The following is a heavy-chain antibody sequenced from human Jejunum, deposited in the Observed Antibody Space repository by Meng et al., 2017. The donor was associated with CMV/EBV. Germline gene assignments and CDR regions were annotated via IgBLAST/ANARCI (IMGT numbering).Heavy chain of an antibody. J-gene: IGHJ5*02. Sequence: GGAVVRPGGSLRLSCAASGFPFTDYARTWVRQAPGKGLEWVSVSSGRGGGTYYADAVKGRFTIYRDNPKNTLYLQMNSLRAEDTAVYYCAKVADIVMAPYDAWGQGTLVTVSS. V-gene: IGHV3-23*01. CDR2: SSGRGGGT. CDR1: GFPFTDYA. CDR3: AKVADIVMAPYDA. D-gene: IGHD5-12*01.